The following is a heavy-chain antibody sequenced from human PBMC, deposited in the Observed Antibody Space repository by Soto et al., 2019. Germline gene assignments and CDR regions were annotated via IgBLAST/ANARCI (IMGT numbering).Heavy chain of an antibody. CDR2: LIHIFGTA. V-gene: IGHV1-69*13. CDR3: ASGGYYDFWSGFRSENPLDY. CDR1: GFTFTSYA. Sequence: SVKVSCKAPGFTFTSYAMHWVRPAPGQRPEGRGGLIHIFGTANYAQKCQGRDTITPDESTGTAYMELSRLRSEDTVVYYCASGGYYDFWSGFRSENPLDYWGQGTLVTVSS. D-gene: IGHD3-3*01. J-gene: IGHJ4*02.